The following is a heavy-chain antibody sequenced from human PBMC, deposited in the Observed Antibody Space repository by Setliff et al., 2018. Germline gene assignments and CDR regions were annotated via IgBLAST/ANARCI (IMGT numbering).Heavy chain of an antibody. CDR2: INPNSGGA. V-gene: IGHV1-2*02. Sequence: ASVKVSCKASGYIFAGYYMHWVRQAPGQGLEWMGWINPNSGGANYAQKFQGRVTMTRDTSISTAYMDLSRLTSDDTATYYCAGVDVLTASPFWGQGTLVTVSS. CDR3: AGVDVLTASPF. J-gene: IGHJ4*02. D-gene: IGHD3-9*01. CDR1: GYIFAGYY.